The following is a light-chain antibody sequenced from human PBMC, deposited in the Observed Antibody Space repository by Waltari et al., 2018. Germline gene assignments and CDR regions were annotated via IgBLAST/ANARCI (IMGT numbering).Light chain of an antibody. CDR2: EDN. Sequence: NFMLTQPHSVSESPGKTVTISCTCSSGSIASNYVQWYQQRPGSSPTTVIYEDNQRPSGVPDRFSGSIDSSSNSASLTISGLKTEDEADYYCQSYDSSTRWVFGGGTKLTVL. CDR3: QSYDSSTRWV. J-gene: IGLJ3*02. CDR1: SGSIASNY. V-gene: IGLV6-57*01.